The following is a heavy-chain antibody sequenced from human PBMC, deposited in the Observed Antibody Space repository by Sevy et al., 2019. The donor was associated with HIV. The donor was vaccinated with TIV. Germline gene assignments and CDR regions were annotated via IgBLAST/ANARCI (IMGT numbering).Heavy chain of an antibody. CDR1: GGSISSYY. CDR2: IYYSGST. Sequence: KQSQTLSLTCTVSGGSISSYYWSWIRQPPGKGLEWIGYIYYSGSTNYNPSLKSRVTISVDTSENQFSLMLSSVTAADTAVYYCARVGSDWELDYWGQGTLVTVSS. D-gene: IGHD1-26*01. J-gene: IGHJ4*02. CDR3: ARVGSDWELDY. V-gene: IGHV4-59*01.